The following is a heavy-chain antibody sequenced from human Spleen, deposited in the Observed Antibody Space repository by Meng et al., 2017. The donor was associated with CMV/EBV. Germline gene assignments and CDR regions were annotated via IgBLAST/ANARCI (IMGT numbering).Heavy chain of an antibody. Sequence: SCKASGYTVMDYGITWVRQAPGQGLEWMGWISPYNRNTNYAQRLQGRVTMTADTSMTTAYMMLRSLTSDDTAVYYCARLDYSTSSCGHWGQGTLVTVSS. CDR3: ARLDYSTSSCGH. D-gene: IGHD6-6*01. J-gene: IGHJ4*02. V-gene: IGHV1-18*01. CDR1: GYTVMDYG. CDR2: ISPYNRNT.